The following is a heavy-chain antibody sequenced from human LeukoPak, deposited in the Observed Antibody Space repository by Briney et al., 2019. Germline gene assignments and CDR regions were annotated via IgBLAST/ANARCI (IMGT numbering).Heavy chain of an antibody. D-gene: IGHD3-3*01. J-gene: IGHJ3*02. V-gene: IGHV3-74*01. Sequence: GRSLRLSCAASGFTFSSYWMHWVRQAPGKGLVCVSRINSDGSSTSYADSVKGRFTISRDNAKNTLYLQMNSLRAEDTAVYYCARDLRITIFGVVPEAFDIWGQGTMVTVSS. CDR2: INSDGSST. CDR1: GFTFSSYW. CDR3: ARDLRITIFGVVPEAFDI.